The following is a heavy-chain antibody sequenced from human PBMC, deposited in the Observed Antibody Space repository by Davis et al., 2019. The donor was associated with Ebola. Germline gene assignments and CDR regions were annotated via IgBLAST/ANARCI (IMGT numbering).Heavy chain of an antibody. D-gene: IGHD4-17*01. CDR3: VSYRGYGDYVLNYYGMDV. CDR2: ISGSGGST. CDR1: GFTFSSYA. V-gene: IGHV3-23*01. Sequence: GESLKISCAASGFTFSSYAMRWVRQAPGKGLEWVSAISGSGGSTYYADSVKGRFTISRDNAKNSLYLQMNSLRAEDTAVYYCVSYRGYGDYVLNYYGMDVWGQRTTVTVSS. J-gene: IGHJ6*02.